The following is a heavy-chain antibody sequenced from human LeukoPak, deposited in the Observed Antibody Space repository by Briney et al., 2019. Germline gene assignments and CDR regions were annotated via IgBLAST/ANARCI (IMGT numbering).Heavy chain of an antibody. CDR1: GFSFSGYW. Sequence: PGGSLRLSCTASGFSFSGYWMSWVRQAPGKGLEWEANINQDGSAQYYVDSVKGQFTISRDNAKNSLYLQMNSLRVEDTAVYYCARDSESWTETGPRFDYWGQGTLVTVSS. D-gene: IGHD3-9*01. CDR2: INQDGSAQ. J-gene: IGHJ4*02. CDR3: ARDSESWTETGPRFDY. V-gene: IGHV3-7*01.